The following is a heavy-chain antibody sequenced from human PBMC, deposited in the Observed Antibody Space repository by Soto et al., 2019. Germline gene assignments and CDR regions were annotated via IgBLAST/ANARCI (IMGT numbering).Heavy chain of an antibody. V-gene: IGHV4-30-4*01. CDR3: ARGLYCSGCDYYYYGMDV. D-gene: IGHD2-15*01. CDR2: IYYSGST. CDR1: SGSISSGDYY. Sequence: SETLSLTCTVSSGSISSGDYYCSWIRQPQGKGLEWIGYIYYSGSTYYSPSLKSRVTISVDTSKNQFSLKLTSVTAADPVVYYCARGLYCSGCDYYYYGMDVWGQGTTVTVSS. J-gene: IGHJ6*02.